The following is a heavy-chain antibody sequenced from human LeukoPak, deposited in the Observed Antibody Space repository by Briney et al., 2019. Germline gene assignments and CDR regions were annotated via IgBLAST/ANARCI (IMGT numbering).Heavy chain of an antibody. CDR1: GGPMSSNNYY. J-gene: IGHJ5*02. V-gene: IGHV4-39*07. CDR3: ARALGYCSGGSCYSMRGGWFDP. Sequence: SETLSLTCTVSGGPMSSNNYYWGWIRQPPGKGLEWIGEINHSGSTNYNPSLKSRVTISVDTSKNQFSLKLSSVTAADTAVYYCARALGYCSGGSCYSMRGGWFDPWGQGTLVTVSS. CDR2: INHSGST. D-gene: IGHD2-15*01.